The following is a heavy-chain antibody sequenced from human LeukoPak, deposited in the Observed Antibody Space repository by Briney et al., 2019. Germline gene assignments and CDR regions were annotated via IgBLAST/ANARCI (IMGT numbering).Heavy chain of an antibody. CDR2: ISSSSYI. J-gene: IGHJ4*02. CDR3: ALGESTRPFDY. D-gene: IGHD3-10*01. V-gene: IGHV3-21*01. CDR1: GFTFSSYA. Sequence: GGSLRLSCAASGFTFSSYAMSWVRQAPGKGLEWVSSISSSSYIYYADSVKGRFTISRDNAKNSLYLQMNSLRAEDTAVYYCALGESTRPFDYWGQGTLVTVSS.